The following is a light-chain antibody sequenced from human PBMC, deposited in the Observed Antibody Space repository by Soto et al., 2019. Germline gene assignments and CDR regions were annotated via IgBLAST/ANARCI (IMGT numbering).Light chain of an antibody. CDR1: QSVTTY. Sequence: DIVLPHSEATLSLSPGAHANISCRALQSVTTYLAWYQQKPGQAPRLLIYDASDRATGIPARFSGSGSGTDFTLTISSLEPEDFAVYYCQQRSNWPPSITFGQGTRLEIK. J-gene: IGKJ5*01. V-gene: IGKV3-11*01. CDR2: DAS. CDR3: QQRSNWPPSIT.